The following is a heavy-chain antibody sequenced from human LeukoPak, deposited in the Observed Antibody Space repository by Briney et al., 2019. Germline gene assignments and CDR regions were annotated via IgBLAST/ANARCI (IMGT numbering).Heavy chain of an antibody. CDR3: AKGAWLEVTGVYFDY. CDR2: ISYDGSNK. J-gene: IGHJ4*02. CDR1: GFTFSSYA. D-gene: IGHD3-10*01. Sequence: GGSLRLSCAASGFTFSSYAMHWVRQAPGKGLEWVAVISYDGSNKYYADSVKGRFTISRDNSKNTPYLQMNSLRAEDTAVYYCAKGAWLEVTGVYFDYWGQGTLVTVSS. V-gene: IGHV3-30-3*01.